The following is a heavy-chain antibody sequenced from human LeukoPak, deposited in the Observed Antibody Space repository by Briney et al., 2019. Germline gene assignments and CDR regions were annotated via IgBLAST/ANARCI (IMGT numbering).Heavy chain of an antibody. J-gene: IGHJ5*02. CDR2: INSDGSVT. CDR3: ARVPNWFDP. Sequence: GGSLRLSCAASGFTFSSYWMHWVRQAPGKGLVWASRINSDGSVTNYADSVKGRFTISRDNAKNTLYLQMNSLRGEDTAVYYCARVPNWFDPWGQGTLVTVPS. CDR1: GFTFSSYW. V-gene: IGHV3-74*01.